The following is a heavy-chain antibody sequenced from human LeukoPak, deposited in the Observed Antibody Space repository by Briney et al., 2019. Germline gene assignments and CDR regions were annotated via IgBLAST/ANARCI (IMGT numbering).Heavy chain of an antibody. CDR2: IYTSGST. CDR3: ARRITGTTYWFDP. CDR1: GGSISSYY. D-gene: IGHD1-7*01. Sequence: SETLSPTCTVSGGSISSYYWSWIRQPPGKGLEWIGYIYTSGSTNYNPSLKSRVTISVDTSKNQFSLKLSSVTAADTAVYYCARRITGTTYWFDPWGQGTLVTVSS. J-gene: IGHJ5*02. V-gene: IGHV4-4*09.